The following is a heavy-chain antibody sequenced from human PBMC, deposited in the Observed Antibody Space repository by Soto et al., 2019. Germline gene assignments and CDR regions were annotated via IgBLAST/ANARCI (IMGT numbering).Heavy chain of an antibody. CDR2: INHSGTT. Sequence: TCGVSGGSFSDYYWTWIRQAPGKGLEWIGEINHSGTTKYSPSLKSRVTISVDTSKNQFSLKLSSVTAADTAVYYCAREIGKAVADPRYFDYWGQGTLVTVSS. J-gene: IGHJ4*02. CDR1: GGSFSDYY. D-gene: IGHD6-19*01. V-gene: IGHV4-34*01. CDR3: AREIGKAVADPRYFDY.